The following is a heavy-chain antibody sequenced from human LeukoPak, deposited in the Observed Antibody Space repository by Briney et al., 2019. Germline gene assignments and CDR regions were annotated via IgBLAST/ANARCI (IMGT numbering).Heavy chain of an antibody. V-gene: IGHV4-34*01. CDR3: ASRTYYFDY. Sequence: SETLSLTCAVYGGSFSGYYWSWIRQPPGRGLEWIGEINHSGSTNYNPSLKSRVTISVDTSKNQFSLKLSSVTAADTAVYYCASRTYYFDYWGQGTLVTVSS. J-gene: IGHJ4*02. CDR2: INHSGST. CDR1: GGSFSGYY.